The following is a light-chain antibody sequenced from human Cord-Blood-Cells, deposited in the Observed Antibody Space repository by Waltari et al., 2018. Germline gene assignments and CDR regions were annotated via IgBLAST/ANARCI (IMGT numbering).Light chain of an antibody. J-gene: IGLJ7*01. Sequence: QSVLTQPPSASGTPGQRATISCSVSRSNIGSNTVNWYQQLPGTAPKLLIYSNKQRPSGVPDRFSGSKSGTSASLAISGLQSEDEADYYCAAWDDSLNGAVFGGGTQLTVL. CDR1: RSNIGSNT. CDR2: SNK. CDR3: AAWDDSLNGAV. V-gene: IGLV1-44*01.